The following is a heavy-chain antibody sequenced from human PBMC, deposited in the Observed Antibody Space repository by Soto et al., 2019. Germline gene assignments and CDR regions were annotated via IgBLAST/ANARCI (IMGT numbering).Heavy chain of an antibody. CDR2: ISGSGGST. V-gene: IGHV3-23*01. D-gene: IGHD3-16*01. CDR1: GFTFSSYA. CDR3: AKGFMLVAYSKPVYFDY. Sequence: PGGSLRLSCAASGFTFSSYAMSWVRQAPGKGLEWVSAISGSGGSTYYADSVKGRFTISRDNSKNTLYLQMNSLRAEDTAVYYCAKGFMLVAYSKPVYFDYWGQGTLVTVSS. J-gene: IGHJ4*02.